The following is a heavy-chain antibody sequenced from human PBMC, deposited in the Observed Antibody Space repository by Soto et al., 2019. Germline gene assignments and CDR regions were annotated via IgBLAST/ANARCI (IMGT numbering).Heavy chain of an antibody. CDR1: TFTFSSYW. CDR2: INTGGTTT. V-gene: IGHV3-74*01. Sequence: EVQLVESGGSLVQPGGSLRLSCAASTFTFSSYWMHWVRQAPGQGLVWVSRINTGGTTTTYADSVKGRFTTSRDNAANTLYLQMNSLRAEDTAVYYCASVPTGKFGVWNYWGQGTLVTVSS. J-gene: IGHJ4*02. D-gene: IGHD2-21*01. CDR3: ASVPTGKFGVWNY.